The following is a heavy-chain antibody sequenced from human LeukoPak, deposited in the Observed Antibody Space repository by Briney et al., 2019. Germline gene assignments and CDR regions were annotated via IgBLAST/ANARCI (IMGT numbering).Heavy chain of an antibody. D-gene: IGHD1-26*01. CDR1: GGSFSGYY. Sequence: SETLSLTCAVYGGSFSGYYWSWIRQPPGKGLEWIGEINHSGSTNYNPSLKSRVTISVDTSKNQFSLKLSSVTAADTAVDYCTRIVGARRLIDYWGQGTLVTVSS. CDR3: TRIVGARRLIDY. CDR2: INHSGST. J-gene: IGHJ4*02. V-gene: IGHV4-34*01.